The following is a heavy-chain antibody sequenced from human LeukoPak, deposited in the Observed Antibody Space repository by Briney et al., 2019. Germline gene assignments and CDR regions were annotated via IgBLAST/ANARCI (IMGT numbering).Heavy chain of an antibody. CDR1: GGSISSYY. Sequence: SETLSLTCTVSGGSISSYYWSWIRQPPGKGLEWIGYIYYSGSTNYNPSLKSRVTTSVDTSKNQFSLKLSSVTAADTAVYYCARDRSPKTGTGQPYYFDYWGQGTLVTVSS. J-gene: IGHJ4*02. CDR2: IYYSGST. D-gene: IGHD1-1*01. V-gene: IGHV4-59*01. CDR3: ARDRSPKTGTGQPYYFDY.